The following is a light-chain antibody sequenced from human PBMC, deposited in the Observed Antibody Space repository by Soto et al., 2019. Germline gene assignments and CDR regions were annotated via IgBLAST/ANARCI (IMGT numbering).Light chain of an antibody. CDR1: QSLNNW. J-gene: IGKJ1*01. V-gene: IGKV1-5*03. Sequence: DIQMTQSPSTLSASVGDRVTITCRASQSLNNWLAWFQQKPGKAPKVLIYKVSNLESGVPSRFSGSGSGTEFTLTISSLQPDDFATYYCQQYNSNPWTFSQGTKVEIK. CDR2: KVS. CDR3: QQYNSNPWT.